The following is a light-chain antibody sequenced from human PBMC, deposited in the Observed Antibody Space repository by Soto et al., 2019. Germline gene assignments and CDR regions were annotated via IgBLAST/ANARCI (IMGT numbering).Light chain of an antibody. V-gene: IGLV2-23*01. CDR1: SSDVGKYNL. CDR2: EGT. Sequence: QSALTQPASVSGSPGQSITISCTGTSSDVGKYNLVSWYQQHPGEAPKLMIYEGTKRPSGVSNRFSGSKSGNTASLTISGLPPEDVADYYCCSYTGSVLLGGGTKRSVL. J-gene: IGLJ2*01. CDR3: CSYTGSVL.